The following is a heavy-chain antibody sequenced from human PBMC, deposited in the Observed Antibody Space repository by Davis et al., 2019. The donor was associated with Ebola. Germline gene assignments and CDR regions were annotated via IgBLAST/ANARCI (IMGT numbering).Heavy chain of an antibody. V-gene: IGHV5-51*01. CDR1: GYGFSSYW. J-gene: IGHJ6*02. Sequence: GESLKISCKGSGYGFSSYWIGWVRPVSGKGLEWMGIIYFGDSEVKYSPPFEGQVIISGDKSISTASLHWSSLKASDTGVYYCATSTGTSYYYGMEVWGQGTTVTVSS. D-gene: IGHD3-10*01. CDR2: IYFGDSEV. CDR3: ATSTGTSYYYGMEV.